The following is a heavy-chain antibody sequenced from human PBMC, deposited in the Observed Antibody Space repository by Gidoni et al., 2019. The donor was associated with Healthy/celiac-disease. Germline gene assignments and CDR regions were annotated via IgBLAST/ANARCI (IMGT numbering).Heavy chain of an antibody. CDR2: IWYDGSNK. J-gene: IGHJ4*02. V-gene: IGHV3-33*01. D-gene: IGHD6-19*01. Sequence: QVQLVESGGGVVQPGRSLRLSCAASGFTFSSYGMHWVRQAPGKGLEWVAVIWYDGSNKYYADSVKGRFTISRDNSKNTLYLQMNSLRAEDTAVYYCARDPVKAVAGGDYFDYWGQGTLVTVSS. CDR3: ARDPVKAVAGGDYFDY. CDR1: GFTFSSYG.